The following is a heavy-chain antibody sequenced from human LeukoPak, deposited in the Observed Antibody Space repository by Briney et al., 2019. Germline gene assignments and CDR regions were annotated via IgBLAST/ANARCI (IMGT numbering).Heavy chain of an antibody. CDR2: IRARAGST. CDR1: GFTFADYA. D-gene: IGHD2-15*01. V-gene: IGHV3-23*01. CDR3: AKDPHSFLSPVVVDFDQ. Sequence: PGRSLRLSCAASGFTFADYAMNWFRQAPGKGLEWVSAIRARAGSTYYGDSVKGRFAVSRDNSKNTLYLQMNSLRAEDTAVYYCAKDPHSFLSPVVVDFDQWGQGTLVIVSS. J-gene: IGHJ4*02.